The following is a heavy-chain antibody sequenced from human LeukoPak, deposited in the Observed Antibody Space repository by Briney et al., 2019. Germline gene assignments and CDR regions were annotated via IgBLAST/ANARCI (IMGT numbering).Heavy chain of an antibody. D-gene: IGHD3-16*01. CDR1: GGAISGRRDY. J-gene: IGHJ3*02. Sequence: SETLSLTCTVSGGAISGRRDYWGWIRQPPGKGLEWIASIYYSGSTHYNPSLKSRVTISDDTSRNQFSLELRTATAADSAIYYCARNVSRGEPGGAFDIWGQGTMVTVSS. CDR2: IYYSGST. V-gene: IGHV4-39*01. CDR3: ARNVSRGEPGGAFDI.